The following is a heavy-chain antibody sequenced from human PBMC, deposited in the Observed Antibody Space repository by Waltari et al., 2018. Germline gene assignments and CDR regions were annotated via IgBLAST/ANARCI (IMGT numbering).Heavy chain of an antibody. CDR1: GYSISSGYY. V-gene: IGHV4-38-2*01. CDR2: IYHSGST. CDR3: ARHSSGWVYYFDY. D-gene: IGHD6-19*01. Sequence: QVQLQESGPGLVKPSETLSLTCAVSGYSISSGYYWGWIRQPPGKGLEWIGSIYHSGSTYYNPSLKSRFTRSVDPSKNQFSLKLSSVTAADTAVYYCARHSSGWVYYFDYWGQGTLVTVSS. J-gene: IGHJ4*02.